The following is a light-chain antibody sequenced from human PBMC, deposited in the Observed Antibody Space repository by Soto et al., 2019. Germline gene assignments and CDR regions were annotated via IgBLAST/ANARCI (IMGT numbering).Light chain of an antibody. CDR3: QQYGSSGT. J-gene: IGKJ1*01. CDR2: DAS. Sequence: IFLSQSPDTLSLSPGERATLFCRASQSVTNDIAWYQQRPGQAPRLLIYDASNRASGVPARFSGSGSGTDFTLTISRLEPEDFAVYYCQQYGSSGTFGQGTKV. CDR1: QSVTND. V-gene: IGKV3-20*01.